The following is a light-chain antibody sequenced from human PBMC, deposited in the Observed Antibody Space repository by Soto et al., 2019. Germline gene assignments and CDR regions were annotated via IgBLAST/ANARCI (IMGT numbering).Light chain of an antibody. J-gene: IGKJ5*01. CDR2: KAS. CDR1: QTISSW. Sequence: IQMTQSPSTLSGSVGDRVTITCRASQTISSWLAWYQQKPGKAPKLXIYKASSLESGVPSRFSGSGSGTEFTLTISSLQPEDFALYSCQQYDNWTVTFAQGTRLEIK. CDR3: QQYDNWTVT. V-gene: IGKV1-5*03.